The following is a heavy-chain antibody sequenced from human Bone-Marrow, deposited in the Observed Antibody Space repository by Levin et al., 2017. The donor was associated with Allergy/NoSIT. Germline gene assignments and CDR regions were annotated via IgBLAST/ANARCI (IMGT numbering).Heavy chain of an antibody. CDR3: SNGGYTYGVFFAGDY. D-gene: IGHD5-18*01. CDR1: GFTFSTYA. J-gene: IGHJ4*02. CDR2: VSTSGGRT. Sequence: GGSLRLSCAASGFTFSTYAMSWVRQVPGKGLEWVSGVSTSGGRTYYADSVKGRFTISRDNSKNTLFLQMSRLSADDTAVYYCSNGGYTYGVFFAGDYWGQGTLVTVSS. V-gene: IGHV3-23*01.